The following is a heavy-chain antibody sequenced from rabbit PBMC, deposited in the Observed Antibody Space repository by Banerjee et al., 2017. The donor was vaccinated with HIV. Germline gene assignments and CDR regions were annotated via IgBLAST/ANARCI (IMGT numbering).Heavy chain of an antibody. V-gene: IGHV1S45*01. J-gene: IGHJ4*01. CDR2: INTSSGNT. CDR3: ARDAAGSKWYTAFNL. CDR1: GFSFSNKYV. Sequence: QEQLEESGGDLVKPEGSLTLTCTASGFSFSNKYVMCWVRQAPGKGLEWIACINTSSGNTVYANWAKGRLTISKTSSTTVTLQMTSLTAADTATYFCARDAAGSKWYTAFNLWGPGTLVTVS. D-gene: IGHD4-2*01.